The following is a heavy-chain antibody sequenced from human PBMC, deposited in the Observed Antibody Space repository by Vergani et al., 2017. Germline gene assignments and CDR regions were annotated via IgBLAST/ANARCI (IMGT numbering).Heavy chain of an antibody. CDR3: AVRPRVNLVGGEIVTKRTFYY. Sequence: QVQLQQWGAGVVKPSGTLSLTCAVFGESFSSFYWSWIRQPPGKGLEWIGEINNDGHTNYNPSLVSRVTVSRDTAKNQFSLNLMSVTAADTAMYYCAVRPRVNLVGGEIVTKRTFYYWGQGSLVTVSS. V-gene: IGHV4-34*02. J-gene: IGHJ4*02. D-gene: IGHD3-10*01. CDR1: GESFSSFY. CDR2: INNDGHT.